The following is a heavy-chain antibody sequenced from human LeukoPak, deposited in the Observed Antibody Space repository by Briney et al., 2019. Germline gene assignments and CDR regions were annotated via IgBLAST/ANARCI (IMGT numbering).Heavy chain of an antibody. CDR3: VRDWDHFDFDS. D-gene: IGHD3-9*01. J-gene: IGHJ5*01. V-gene: IGHV3-7*01. Sequence: GGSLRLSCAASGFTFSSYWMSWVRQAPGKGLEWVANIKQDGSEKYYVDSVKGRFTISRDNAKNSLYLQMNSLRAEDTAVYYCVRDWDHFDFDSWGQGTLVTVST. CDR1: GFTFSSYW. CDR2: IKQDGSEK.